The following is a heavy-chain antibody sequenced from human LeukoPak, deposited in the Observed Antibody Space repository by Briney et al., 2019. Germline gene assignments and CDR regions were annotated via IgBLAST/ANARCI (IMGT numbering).Heavy chain of an antibody. CDR1: GGSISSGSHY. CDR2: INHSGST. Sequence: SETLSLTCTVSGGSISSGSHYWSWIRQPPGKGLEWIGEINHSGSTNYNPSLKSRVTISVDTSKNQFSLKLSSVTAADTAVYYCARGLSVGESPKAFDIWGQGTMVTVSS. J-gene: IGHJ3*02. D-gene: IGHD3-10*01. CDR3: ARGLSVGESPKAFDI. V-gene: IGHV4-39*07.